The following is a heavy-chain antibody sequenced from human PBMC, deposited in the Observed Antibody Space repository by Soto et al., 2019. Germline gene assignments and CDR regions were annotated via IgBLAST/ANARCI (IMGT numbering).Heavy chain of an antibody. CDR2: ISAHNGNT. CDR1: GHTFTSYAIAG. V-gene: IGHV1-18*01. Sequence: QVQLIQSGAEVKKPGASVKVSCKASGHTFTSYAIAGFSWVRQAPGQGLEWMGWISAHNGNTNYAQRLQGRFTMTTDTSTSTTYMELRSLTSDDTAVYYCAGGAAYGDYWGQGTLVTVSS. J-gene: IGHJ4*02. CDR3: AGGAAYGDY. D-gene: IGHD6-13*01.